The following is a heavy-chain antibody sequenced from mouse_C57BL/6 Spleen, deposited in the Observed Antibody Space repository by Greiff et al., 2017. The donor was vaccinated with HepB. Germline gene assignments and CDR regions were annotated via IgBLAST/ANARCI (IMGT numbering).Heavy chain of an antibody. J-gene: IGHJ3*01. Sequence: EVQLVESGGGLVKPGGSLKLSCAASGFTFSSYAMSWVRQTPEKRLEWVATISDGGSYTYYPDNVKGRFTISRDNAKNNLYLQMSHLKSEDTAMYYCAREDYGYDGLAYWGQGTLVTVSA. D-gene: IGHD2-2*01. CDR3: AREDYGYDGLAY. CDR1: GFTFSSYA. CDR2: ISDGGSYT. V-gene: IGHV5-4*01.